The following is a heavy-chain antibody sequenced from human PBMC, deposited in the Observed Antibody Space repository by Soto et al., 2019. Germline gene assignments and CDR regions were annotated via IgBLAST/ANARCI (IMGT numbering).Heavy chain of an antibody. CDR3: ARVRDIVVVPAATNWFDP. CDR1: GYTFTGYY. J-gene: IGHJ5*02. Sequence: AASVKVSCKASGYTFTGYYMHWVRQAPGQGLEWMGWINPNSGGTNYAQKFQGRVTMTRDTSISTAYMELSRLRSDDTAVYYCARVRDIVVVPAATNWFDPWGQGTLVTVSS. CDR2: INPNSGGT. D-gene: IGHD2-2*01. V-gene: IGHV1-2*02.